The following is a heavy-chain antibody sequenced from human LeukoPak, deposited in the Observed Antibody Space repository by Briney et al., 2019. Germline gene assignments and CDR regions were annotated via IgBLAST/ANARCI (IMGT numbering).Heavy chain of an antibody. CDR1: GFTFSSYG. V-gene: IGHV3-30*03. Sequence: PGGSLRLSCAASGFTFSSYGMHWVRQAPGKGLEWVAVKSYDGSNKYYADSVKGRFTISRDNSKNTLYLQMNSLRAEDTALYYCATSTVAKYDYWGQGTLVAVSS. CDR2: KSYDGSNK. CDR3: ATSTVAKYDY. J-gene: IGHJ4*02. D-gene: IGHD4-11*01.